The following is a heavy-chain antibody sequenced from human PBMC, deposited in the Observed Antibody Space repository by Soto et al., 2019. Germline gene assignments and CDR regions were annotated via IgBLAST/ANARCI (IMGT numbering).Heavy chain of an antibody. J-gene: IGHJ4*02. CDR1: GFTFDDYA. CDR2: INYNSATI. V-gene: IGHV3-9*01. CDR3: ATSDYGDYGGSFDS. Sequence: EVQLVESGGGLVQPGRSLRLSCAASGFTFDDYAMHWVRQVPGKGLEWISAINYNSATIVYADSVKGRFTISRDNAKSSLYLQMNNLRPEDTALYYCATSDYGDYGGSFDSWGQGTLVTVSS. D-gene: IGHD4-17*01.